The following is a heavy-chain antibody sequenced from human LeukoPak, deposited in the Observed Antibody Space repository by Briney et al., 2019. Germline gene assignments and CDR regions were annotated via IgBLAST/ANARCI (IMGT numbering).Heavy chain of an antibody. CDR3: AKSLDAQAVADPFDY. Sequence: GGSLRLSCAASGFTFSSYAMHWVRQAPGKGLEWVAVVSSDKKNEYYADSVKGRFTISRDNSKNTLYLQMNSLRAEDTAVYYCAKSLDAQAVADPFDYWGQGTLVTVSS. J-gene: IGHJ4*02. V-gene: IGHV3-30*18. CDR1: GFTFSSYA. CDR2: VSSDKKNE. D-gene: IGHD6-19*01.